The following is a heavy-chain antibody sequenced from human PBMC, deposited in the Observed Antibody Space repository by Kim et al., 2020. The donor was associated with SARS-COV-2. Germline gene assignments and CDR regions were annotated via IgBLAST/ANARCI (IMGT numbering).Heavy chain of an antibody. CDR2: ISWDGGST. J-gene: IGHJ4*02. V-gene: IGHV3-43*01. CDR3: AKDGQGRGWY. CDR1: GFTFDDYT. Sequence: GGSLRLSCAASGFTFDDYTMHWVRQAPGKGLEWVSLISWDGGSTYYADSVKGRFTISRDNSKNSLYLQMNSLRTEDTALYYCAKDGQGRGWYWGQGTLVTVSS. D-gene: IGHD6-19*01.